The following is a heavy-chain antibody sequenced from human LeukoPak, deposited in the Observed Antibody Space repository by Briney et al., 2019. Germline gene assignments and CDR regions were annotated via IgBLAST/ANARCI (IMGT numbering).Heavy chain of an antibody. CDR1: GFTFSSYA. Sequence: GGCLRLSCAASGFTFSSYAMSWVRQAPGKGLEWDSAISGSGASTYYADSVKGRFTISRDNSKNTLYLQMNSLRAEDTAVYYCAKDSGRDGYTAPLPDDYWGQGTLVTVSS. V-gene: IGHV3-23*01. CDR2: ISGSGAST. CDR3: AKDSGRDGYTAPLPDDY. J-gene: IGHJ4*02. D-gene: IGHD5-24*01.